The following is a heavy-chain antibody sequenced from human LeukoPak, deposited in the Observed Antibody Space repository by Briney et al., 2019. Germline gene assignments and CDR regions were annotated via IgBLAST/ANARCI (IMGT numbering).Heavy chain of an antibody. Sequence: ASVKVSCKASGYTFTGYYMHWVRQAPGQGLEWMGWINPNSGGTNYAQKFQGRVTMTRATSISTAYMELSRLRSDDTAVYYCARVGKRIAAAGTTAFDYWGQGTLVTVSS. CDR2: INPNSGGT. D-gene: IGHD6-13*01. CDR3: ARVGKRIAAAGTTAFDY. J-gene: IGHJ4*02. V-gene: IGHV1-2*02. CDR1: GYTFTGYY.